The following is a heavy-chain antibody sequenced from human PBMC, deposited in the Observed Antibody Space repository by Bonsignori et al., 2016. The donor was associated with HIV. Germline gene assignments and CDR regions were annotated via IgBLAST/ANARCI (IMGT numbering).Heavy chain of an antibody. D-gene: IGHD5-12*01. CDR3: ARDSLSGYGGNDYFDS. Sequence: WIRQPPGKGLEWLGRIYTTGTTNYNPALKSRLTMSADTSKNQFSLKLTSVTAADTAVYYCARDSLSGYGGNDYFDSWGQGTLVTVSS. J-gene: IGHJ4*02. CDR2: IYTTGTT. V-gene: IGHV4-4*07.